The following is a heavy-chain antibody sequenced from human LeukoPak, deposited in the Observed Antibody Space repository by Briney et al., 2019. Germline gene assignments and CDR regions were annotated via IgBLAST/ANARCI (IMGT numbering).Heavy chain of an antibody. D-gene: IGHD2-2*01. CDR2: LSGRVGST. J-gene: IGHJ4*02. V-gene: IGHV3-23*01. Sequence: GGSLRLSCAASGFTFSTSAMSWVRQAPGKGLEWVSGLSGRVGSTSYADSVKGRFTISRDDSTDALYLQMNSLRAEDTAVYFCATAYCSTTSCYYYWGQGTLVTVSS. CDR3: ATAYCSTTSCYYY. CDR1: GFTFSTSA.